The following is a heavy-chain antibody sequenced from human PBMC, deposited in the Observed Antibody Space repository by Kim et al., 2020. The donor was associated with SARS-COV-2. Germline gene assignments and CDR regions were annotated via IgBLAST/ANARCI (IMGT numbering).Heavy chain of an antibody. J-gene: IGHJ4*02. V-gene: IGHV4-34*01. CDR1: GGSFSGYY. CDR2: INHSGST. D-gene: IGHD6-13*01. Sequence: SETLSLTCAVYGGSFSGYYWSWIRQPPGKGLEWIGEINHSGSTNYNPSLKSRVTISVDTSKNQFSLKLSSVTAADTAVYYCARGVSSSWYKGYFDYWGQGTLVTVSS. CDR3: ARGVSSSWYKGYFDY.